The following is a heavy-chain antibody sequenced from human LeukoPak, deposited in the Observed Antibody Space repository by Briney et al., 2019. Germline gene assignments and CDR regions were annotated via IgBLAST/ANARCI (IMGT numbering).Heavy chain of an antibody. D-gene: IGHD1-26*01. V-gene: IGHV1-3*01. CDR3: ARVRVYSRSYAFDI. J-gene: IGHJ3*02. CDR1: GYTFTSCA. CDR2: INADNGST. Sequence: GASVKVSCKSSGYTFTSCAMHWVRHAPGQRLERMGWINADNGSTKYLQKFQGRVTITRDSSASTAYMELSSLRSEDTAVYYCARVRVYSRSYAFDIWGQGTMVTVSS.